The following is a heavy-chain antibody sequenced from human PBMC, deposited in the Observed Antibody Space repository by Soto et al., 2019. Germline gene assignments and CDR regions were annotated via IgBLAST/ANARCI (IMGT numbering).Heavy chain of an antibody. J-gene: IGHJ4*02. CDR3: ARGLRIAAAGIGGTGY. CDR1: GYTFTSYD. D-gene: IGHD6-13*01. CDR2: MNPNSGNT. Sequence: VSVQVSCKASGYTFTSYDINWVRQATGQGLEWMGWMNPNSGNTGYAQKFQGRVTMTRNTSISTAYMGLSSLRSEDTAVYYCARGLRIAAAGIGGTGYWGQGTLVTVSS. V-gene: IGHV1-8*01.